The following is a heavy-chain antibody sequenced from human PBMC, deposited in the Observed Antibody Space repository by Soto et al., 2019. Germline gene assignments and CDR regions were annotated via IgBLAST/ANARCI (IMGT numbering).Heavy chain of an antibody. CDR2: IGSSGGNS. CDR1: GFIFSDFT. CDR3: AREKRHNSLGGRFGMDV. D-gene: IGHD1-1*01. Sequence: EVQLVESGGGLVKPGGSLRLSCAVSGFIFSDFTMNWVRQAPGKGLEWVASIGSSGGNSFYADSVKGRFIISRDKAQTSRDLHINSLRAADTAVYYCAREKRHNSLGGRFGMDVWGQGTTVPVS. V-gene: IGHV3-21*01. J-gene: IGHJ6*02.